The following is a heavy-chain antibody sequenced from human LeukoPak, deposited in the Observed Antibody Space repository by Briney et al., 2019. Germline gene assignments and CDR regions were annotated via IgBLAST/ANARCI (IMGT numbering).Heavy chain of an antibody. CDR1: GGTFSSYA. Sequence: ASVKVSCKASGGTFSSYAISWVRQAPGQGLEWMGGIIPIFGTANYAQKFQGRVTITADESTSTAYMELSSLRSEDTAVYYCATTGLNSSTSFYYYYMDVWGKGTTVTVSS. D-gene: IGHD2-2*01. V-gene: IGHV1-69*13. CDR2: IIPIFGTA. J-gene: IGHJ6*03. CDR3: ATTGLNSSTSFYYYYMDV.